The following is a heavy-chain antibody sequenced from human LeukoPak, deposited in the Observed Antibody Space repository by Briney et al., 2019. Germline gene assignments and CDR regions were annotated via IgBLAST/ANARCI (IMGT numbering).Heavy chain of an antibody. CDR2: IWFDGKNK. Sequence: GGSLRLSCAASGFTFSSYGMHWVRQAPGKGLEWVAVIWFDGKNKYYGDSVKGRFTISRDNSKNTLYLQMNSLRAEDTAVYYCAKDGLAYCGGDCYSGYYYYMDVWGKGTTVTVSS. CDR3: AKDGLAYCGGDCYSGYYYYMDV. J-gene: IGHJ6*03. V-gene: IGHV3-30*02. CDR1: GFTFSSYG. D-gene: IGHD2-21*01.